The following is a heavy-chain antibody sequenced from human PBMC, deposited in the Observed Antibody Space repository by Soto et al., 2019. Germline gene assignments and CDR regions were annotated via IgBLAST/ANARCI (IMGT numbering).Heavy chain of an antibody. Sequence: GASVKVSCKASGGTFSSYAISWVRQAPGQGLEWMGGIIPIFGTANYAQKFQGRVTITADESTSTAYMELSSLRSEDTAVYYCASGYSYGGYFDYWGQGTLVTVSS. V-gene: IGHV1-69*13. CDR1: GGTFSSYA. CDR2: IIPIFGTA. CDR3: ASGYSYGGYFDY. D-gene: IGHD5-18*01. J-gene: IGHJ4*02.